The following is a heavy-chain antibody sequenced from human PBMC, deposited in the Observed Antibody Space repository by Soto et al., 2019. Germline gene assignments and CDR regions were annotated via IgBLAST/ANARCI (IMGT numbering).Heavy chain of an antibody. D-gene: IGHD4-17*01. V-gene: IGHV4-4*02. CDR2: IYHSGST. Sequence: PSETLSLTCAVSGGSISSSNWWSWVRQPPGKGLEWIGEIYHSGSTNYNPSLKSRVTISVDKSKNQFSLKLSSVTAADTAVYYCARLTTVTSRVLDYWGQGTLVTVSS. CDR1: GGSISSSNW. CDR3: ARLTTVTSRVLDY. J-gene: IGHJ4*02.